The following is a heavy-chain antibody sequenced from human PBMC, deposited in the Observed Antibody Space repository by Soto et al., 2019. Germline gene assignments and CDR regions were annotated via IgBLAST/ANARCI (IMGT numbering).Heavy chain of an antibody. CDR3: ARGGATIFGVIDS. D-gene: IGHD3-3*02. V-gene: IGHV1-46*01. Sequence: SVKESCEASGYSFFSYYIHWVLQAPVQGLEWMGRFLASGGNTDYAQRFRGRVSMTRDTSTTNTVSLELTSLTSDDTAVFYCARGGATIFGVIDSWGQGTRVTVSS. CDR1: GYSFFSYY. J-gene: IGHJ4*02. CDR2: FLASGGNT.